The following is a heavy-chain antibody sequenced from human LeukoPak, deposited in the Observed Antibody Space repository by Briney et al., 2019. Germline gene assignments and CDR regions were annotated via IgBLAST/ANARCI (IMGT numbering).Heavy chain of an antibody. Sequence: PSETLSLTCTVSGGSISSYYWSWIRQPPGKGLEWIGYIYYSGSTNYNPSLKSRVTISVDTSKNQFSLKLSSVTAADTAVYYCANLAAAGNQTQNWFDPWGQGTLVTVSS. CDR2: IYYSGST. D-gene: IGHD6-13*01. V-gene: IGHV4-59*12. J-gene: IGHJ5*02. CDR3: ANLAAAGNQTQNWFDP. CDR1: GGSISSYY.